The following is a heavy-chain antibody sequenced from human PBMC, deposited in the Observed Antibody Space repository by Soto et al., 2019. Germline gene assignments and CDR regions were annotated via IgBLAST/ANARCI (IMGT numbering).Heavy chain of an antibody. CDR1: GYTFTSYA. CDR2: INAGNGNT. CDR3: ARSIVVVTALDY. D-gene: IGHD2-21*02. Sequence: QVQLVQSGDEEKKPGASVKVSCKASGYTFTSYAMHWVRQAPGQRLEWMGWINAGNGNTKYSQKFQGRVTITRDTSASTAYMELSSLRSEDTAVYYCARSIVVVTALDYWGQGTLVTVAS. J-gene: IGHJ4*02. V-gene: IGHV1-3*05.